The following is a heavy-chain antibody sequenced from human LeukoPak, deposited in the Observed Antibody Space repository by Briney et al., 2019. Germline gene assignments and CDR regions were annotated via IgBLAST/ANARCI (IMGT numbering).Heavy chain of an antibody. D-gene: IGHD3-22*01. CDR1: GGSISSSNW. CDR2: IYHSGST. V-gene: IGHV4-4*02. Sequence: PSETLSLTCAVSGGSISSSNWWSWVRQSPGKGLEWIGEIYHSGSTNYNPSLKSRVTISVDKSKNQFSLKLSSVTAADTAMYYCARVAYYSDRSAFAFSDCWGRGTLVTVSS. CDR3: ARVAYYSDRSAFAFSDC. J-gene: IGHJ4*02.